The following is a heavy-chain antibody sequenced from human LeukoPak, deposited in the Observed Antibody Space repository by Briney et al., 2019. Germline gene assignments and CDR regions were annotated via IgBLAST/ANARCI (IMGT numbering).Heavy chain of an antibody. CDR2: IYTSGST. CDR1: GGSISSGSYY. D-gene: IGHD3-22*01. J-gene: IGHJ2*01. V-gene: IGHV4-61*02. Sequence: SETLSLTCTVSGGSISSGSYYWSWIRQPAAKGLEWIGRIYTSGSTNYNPSLKSRVTISVDTSKNQFSLKLNSLTAADTAVYYCARALGYYASSGYYWYFVLWGRGTLVTVSS. CDR3: ARALGYYASSGYYWYFVL.